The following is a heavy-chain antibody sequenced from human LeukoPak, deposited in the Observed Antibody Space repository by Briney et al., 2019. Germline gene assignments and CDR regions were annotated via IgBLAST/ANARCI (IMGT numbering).Heavy chain of an antibody. V-gene: IGHV4-39*01. CDR2: IYYSGST. D-gene: IGHD3-3*02. CDR1: GGSISSSSDL. J-gene: IGHJ4*02. Sequence: PSETLSLTCTVSGGSISSSSDLWGWIRQPPGKGLEWIGTIYYSGSTYYNPSLKSRVTISVDTSKNQFSLKLSSVTAADTAVYYCAARQRITIGYWGQGTLVTVSS. CDR3: AARQRITIGY.